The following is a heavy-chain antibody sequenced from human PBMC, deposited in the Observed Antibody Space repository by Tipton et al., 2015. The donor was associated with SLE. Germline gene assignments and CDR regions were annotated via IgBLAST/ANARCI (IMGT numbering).Heavy chain of an antibody. V-gene: IGHV1-69*06. CDR2: IILIFGET. J-gene: IGHJ4*02. CDR3: AAYINYPAY. CDR1: GYTFTSYG. Sequence: QVQLVQSGAEVKKPGASVKVSCKASGYTFTSYGISWVRQAPGQGLEWMGRIILIFGETNYAQKFQGRVTITADKSTSTTYMELSSLGSEDTALYYCAAYINYPAYWGQGTLVTVSS. D-gene: IGHD4-11*01.